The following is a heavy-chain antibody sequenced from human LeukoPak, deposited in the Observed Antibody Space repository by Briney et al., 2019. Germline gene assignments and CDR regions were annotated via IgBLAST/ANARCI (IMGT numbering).Heavy chain of an antibody. J-gene: IGHJ6*02. CDR3: ARDFDTVTYSYYSFSGIDV. CDR2: INTNTGNP. D-gene: IGHD4-11*01. V-gene: IGHV7-4-1*02. CDR1: GYTFTSYA. Sequence: ASVKVSCKASGYTFTSYAMNWVRHAPGQGLEWMGWINTNTGNPTYAQGFTGRFVFSLDTSVSTPYLQISSLKAEDTAVYYCARDFDTVTYSYYSFSGIDVWGQGTTVTVSS.